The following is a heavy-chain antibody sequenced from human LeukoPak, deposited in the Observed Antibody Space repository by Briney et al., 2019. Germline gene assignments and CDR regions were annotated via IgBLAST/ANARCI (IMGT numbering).Heavy chain of an antibody. D-gene: IGHD3-10*01. V-gene: IGHV3-23*01. CDR2: IFGSGDGT. CDR1: GFTFSSYA. CDR3: AKDLISPRSVGSSEKVDY. J-gene: IGHJ4*02. Sequence: GRSLRLSCAASGFTFSSYAMSWVRQAPGKGLEWVSSIFGSGDGTHYADSVKGRFTISRDNSKNTLYLQMYSLRAEDTAIYYCAKDLISPRSVGSSEKVDYWGQGTLVTVSS.